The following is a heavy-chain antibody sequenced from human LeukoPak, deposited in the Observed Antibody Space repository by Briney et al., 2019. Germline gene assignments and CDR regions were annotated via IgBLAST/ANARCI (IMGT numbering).Heavy chain of an antibody. V-gene: IGHV3-23*01. J-gene: IGHJ4*02. CDR2: ISGSDGGT. CDR1: GFTFSSCG. Sequence: GGSLRPSCAASGFTFSSCGMTWVRQAPGKGLEWVSSISGSDGGTYYADSVKGRFTISRDNSKNTLYLQMNSLRAEDTAIYYCAKRGPIYTSSPGNYFDYWGQGTLVTVSS. CDR3: AKRGPIYTSSPGNYFDY. D-gene: IGHD6-6*01.